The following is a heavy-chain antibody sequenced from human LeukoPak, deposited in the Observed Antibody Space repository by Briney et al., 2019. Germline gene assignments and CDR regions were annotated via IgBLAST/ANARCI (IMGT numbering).Heavy chain of an antibody. CDR2: ISAYNGNT. V-gene: IGHV1-18*01. Sequence: ASVKVSCKASGYTFTSYGISWVRQAPGQGLEWMGWISAYNGNTNYAQKLQGRVTMTTDTSTSTAYMELRSLRSEDTAVYYCARDYSSGWYNWFDPWGQGTLVTVSS. CDR1: GYTFTSYG. J-gene: IGHJ5*02. D-gene: IGHD6-19*01. CDR3: ARDYSSGWYNWFDP.